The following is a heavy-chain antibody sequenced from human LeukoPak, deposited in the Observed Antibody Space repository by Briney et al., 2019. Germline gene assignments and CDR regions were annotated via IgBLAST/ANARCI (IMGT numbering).Heavy chain of an antibody. J-gene: IGHJ4*02. V-gene: IGHV4-59*01. CDR1: GGSISSYY. CDR3: ARGEAAGTFDY. CDR2: IYYSGST. D-gene: IGHD6-13*01. Sequence: SPSETLPLTCTVSGGSISSYYWSWIRQPPGKGLEWIGYIYYSGSTNYNPSLKSRVTISVDTSKNQFSLKLSSVTAADTAVYYCARGEAAGTFDYWGQGTLVTVSS.